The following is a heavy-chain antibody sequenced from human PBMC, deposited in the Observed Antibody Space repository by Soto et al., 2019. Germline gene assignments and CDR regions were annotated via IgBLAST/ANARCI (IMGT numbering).Heavy chain of an antibody. CDR1: GGSITSTDYY. Sequence: SETLSLTCTVSGGSITSTDYYWSWIRQPPGKGLEWIGYIYYSGSTNYNPSLKSRVTISVDTSKNQFSLKLSSVTAADTAVYYCARRAEGSSWDQSRFDPWGQGTRVTVSS. J-gene: IGHJ5*02. CDR2: IYYSGST. D-gene: IGHD6-13*01. V-gene: IGHV4-61*05. CDR3: ARRAEGSSWDQSRFDP.